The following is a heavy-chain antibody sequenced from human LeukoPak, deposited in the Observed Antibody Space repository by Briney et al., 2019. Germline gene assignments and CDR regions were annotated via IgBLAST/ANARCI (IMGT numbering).Heavy chain of an antibody. CDR3: ASFRPQGYYYGMDV. CDR1: GGTFSSYA. CDR2: IIPIFGTA. Sequence: SVKVSCKASGGTFSSYAISWVRQAPGQGLEWMGGIIPIFGTANYAQKFQGRVTITADESTSTAYMELSSLRSEDTAVYYCASFRPQGYYYGMDVWGQGTTVTVSS. V-gene: IGHV1-69*13. J-gene: IGHJ6*02.